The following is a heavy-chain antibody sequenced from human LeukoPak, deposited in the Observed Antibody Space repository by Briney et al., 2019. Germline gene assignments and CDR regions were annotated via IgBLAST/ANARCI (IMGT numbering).Heavy chain of an antibody. Sequence: GGSLRLSCAASGFTFSSYAMTWVRQAPGKGLQWVSTISVSGENTYYADSVKGRFTISRDISKSTLYLQMNSLRDEDTAVYYCAKYGSGSYYNGLYWGQGTLVTVSS. CDR1: GFTFSSYA. CDR3: AKYGSGSYYNGLY. D-gene: IGHD3-10*01. V-gene: IGHV3-23*01. J-gene: IGHJ4*02. CDR2: ISVSGENT.